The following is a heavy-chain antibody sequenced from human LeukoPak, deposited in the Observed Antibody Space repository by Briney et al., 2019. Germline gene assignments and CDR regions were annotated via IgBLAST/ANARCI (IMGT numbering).Heavy chain of an antibody. CDR1: GFTFSSYS. Sequence: PGGSLRLSCAASGFTFSSYSMNWVRQAPGKGLEWVSYISSSSSYIYYADSVKGRFTISRDNAKNSLYLQMNSLRAEDTAVYYCARDKRTGYSGSYESGDYWGQGTLVTVSS. V-gene: IGHV3-21*05. CDR3: ARDKRTGYSGSYESGDY. CDR2: ISSSSSYI. J-gene: IGHJ4*02. D-gene: IGHD1-26*01.